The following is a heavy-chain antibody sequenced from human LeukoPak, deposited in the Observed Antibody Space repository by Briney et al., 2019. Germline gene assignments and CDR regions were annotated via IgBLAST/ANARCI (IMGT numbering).Heavy chain of an antibody. CDR3: ARAPPPYYYDSSGRTEYFQH. D-gene: IGHD3-22*01. J-gene: IGHJ1*01. Sequence: ASVKVSCKASGYTFTGYYMHWVRQAPGQGLEWMGWINPNSGGTNYAQKFQGRVTMTRDTSISTAYMELSRLRSDDTAVYYCARAPPPYYYDSSGRTEYFQHWGQGTLVTVSS. CDR2: INPNSGGT. CDR1: GYTFTGYY. V-gene: IGHV1-2*02.